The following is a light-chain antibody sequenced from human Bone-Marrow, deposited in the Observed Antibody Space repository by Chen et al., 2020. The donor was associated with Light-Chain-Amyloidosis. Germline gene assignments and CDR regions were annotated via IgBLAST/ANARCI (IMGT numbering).Light chain of an antibody. V-gene: IGKV3-20*01. CDR3: QQYGTSPLT. CDR1: QTISNNY. Sequence: EIVLPQSPGTLSLSPGEGANLSCRASQTISNNYLHWYQQQFGQATRLRIYGSSSRATGIPDRFTGSGSGRDFTLTINRLEPEDFAMYDCQQYGTSPLTFGGGTKVEIK. J-gene: IGKJ4*01. CDR2: GSS.